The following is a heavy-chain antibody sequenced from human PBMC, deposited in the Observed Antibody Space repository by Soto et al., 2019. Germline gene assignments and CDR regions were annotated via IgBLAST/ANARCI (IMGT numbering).Heavy chain of an antibody. CDR3: ARDMETTGLFDY. D-gene: IGHD1-1*01. CDR2: IYYSGST. Sequence: QVQLQESGPGLVKPSQTLSLTCTVSGGSISSGDYYWSWIRQPPGKGLEWIGYIYYSGSTYYNPSLKIRVTIAVDTSKNQFSLKLSSVTAADTAVYYCARDMETTGLFDYWGQGTLVTVSS. J-gene: IGHJ4*02. CDR1: GGSISSGDYY. V-gene: IGHV4-30-4*01.